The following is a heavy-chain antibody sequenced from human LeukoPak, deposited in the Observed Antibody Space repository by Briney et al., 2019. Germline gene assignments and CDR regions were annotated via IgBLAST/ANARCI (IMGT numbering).Heavy chain of an antibody. J-gene: IGHJ4*02. CDR1: GGSLGSYY. CDR3: ARSGGSGFQLDS. V-gene: IGHV4-4*07. Sequence: PSETLSLTCTVSGGSLGSYYWSWVRQPAGKGLEWIGRSYTTGRTIYNPSLKSRVTMSLDTSKNQLSLNLSSVTAADTAVYYCARSGGSGFQLDSWGQGTLVTVS. CDR2: SYTTGRT. D-gene: IGHD1-26*01.